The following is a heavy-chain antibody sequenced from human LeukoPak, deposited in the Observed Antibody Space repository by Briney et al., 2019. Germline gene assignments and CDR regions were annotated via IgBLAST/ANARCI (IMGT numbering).Heavy chain of an antibody. D-gene: IGHD6-19*01. CDR3: TRAGYSSRFDS. Sequence: GGSLRLSCAASGFXFSGYWIHWVRQAPGKGLVWVSRINSDGYSITYADSVKGRFTISRDNAKNTLYLQMNSLIAEDTAVYFCTRAGYSSRFDSWGQGTLVTVSS. CDR1: GFXFSGYW. J-gene: IGHJ5*01. V-gene: IGHV3-74*03. CDR2: INSDGYSI.